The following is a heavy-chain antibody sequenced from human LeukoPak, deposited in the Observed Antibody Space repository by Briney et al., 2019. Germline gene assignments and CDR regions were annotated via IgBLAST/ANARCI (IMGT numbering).Heavy chain of an antibody. CDR3: VTPRSWELSDMAV. D-gene: IGHD1-26*01. V-gene: IGHV4-38-2*02. Sequence: KPSETLSLTCTVSGYSITTNYYWAWIRQSPGTGLEWIRSVYHNGETYYNPSLKSRVIISVDTSKNEFSLRLTSVTAADTAVYYCVTPRSWELSDMAVWGKGTTVIVSS. CDR1: GYSITTNYY. J-gene: IGHJ6*03. CDR2: VYHNGET.